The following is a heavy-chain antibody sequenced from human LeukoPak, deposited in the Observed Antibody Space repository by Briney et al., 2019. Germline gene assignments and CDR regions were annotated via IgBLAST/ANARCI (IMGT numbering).Heavy chain of an antibody. CDR2: ISSSSSYI. CDR1: GFTFSSYS. D-gene: IGHD3-22*01. V-gene: IGHV3-21*01. Sequence: GGSLRLPCAASGFTFSSYSMNWVRQAPGKGLEWVSSISSSSSYIYYADSVKGRFTISRDNVDNVVYLQMNSLGAEDTAVYYCARAPLYYYDTSHYDYWGQGTLVTVSS. J-gene: IGHJ4*02. CDR3: ARAPLYYYDTSHYDY.